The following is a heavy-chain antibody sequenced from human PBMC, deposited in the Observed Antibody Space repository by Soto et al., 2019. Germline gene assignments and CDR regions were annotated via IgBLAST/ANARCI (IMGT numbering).Heavy chain of an antibody. V-gene: IGHV4-31*03. CDR1: GAALNSGNYY. CDR3: ARLRIATNNYKWFDP. Sequence: SATLSLTCSVSGAALNSGNYYWSWIRQVPGKGLEWIGHIYVTGAVDYNPSLRDRITISQDTSERQFSLNLRLVTAADTAVYYCARLRIATNNYKWFDPWGQGTLVTVSS. J-gene: IGHJ5*02. D-gene: IGHD2-21*01. CDR2: IYVTGAV.